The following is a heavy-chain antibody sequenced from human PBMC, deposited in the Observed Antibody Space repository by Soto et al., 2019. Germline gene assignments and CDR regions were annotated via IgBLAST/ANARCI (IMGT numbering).Heavy chain of an antibody. CDR3: ARGPRYCSSPSCTSWDY. CDR1: GYTFTTHD. Sequence: QVQLVQSGAEVKKPGASVKVSCEASGYTFTTHDINWVRQATGQGLEWMGWMNPRSGNTGEAQKFQGRLTMTSNTSTGTAYMELSGLTSEDTAVYYCARGPRYCSSPSCTSWDYWVQGTLVTVSS. V-gene: IGHV1-8*01. CDR2: MNPRSGNT. J-gene: IGHJ4*02. D-gene: IGHD2-2*01.